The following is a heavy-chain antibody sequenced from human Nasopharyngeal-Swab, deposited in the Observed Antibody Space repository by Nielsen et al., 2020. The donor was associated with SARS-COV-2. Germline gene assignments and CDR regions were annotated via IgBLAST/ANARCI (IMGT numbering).Heavy chain of an antibody. D-gene: IGHD1-26*01. J-gene: IGHJ6*02. Sequence: LRLSCSVSDDSLRRGGFYWTWIRQPAGRGLEVIGRTSIRGTTNYSPPFKNRVTMSLDTSKKQFFLGLASVSAADTAIYYCARGRPGTYYTYYYGLDVWGQGTTVTVSS. CDR3: ARGRPGTYYTYYYGLDV. V-gene: IGHV4-61*02. CDR1: DDSLRRGGFY. CDR2: TSIRGTT.